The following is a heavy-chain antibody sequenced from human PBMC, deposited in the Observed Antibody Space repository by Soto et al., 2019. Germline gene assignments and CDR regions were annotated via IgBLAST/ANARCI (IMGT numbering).Heavy chain of an antibody. J-gene: IGHJ6*02. CDR3: GSARRGGYHNCVCYCGMDV. V-gene: IGHV3-21*01. Sequence: EVQLVESGGGLVKPGGSLRLSCAASGFTFSSYNMNWVRQAPGKGLEWVSSISSSSSYIYYADSVKGRFTISRDNARNSMYQQMNSLGAEDTAVYYWGSARRGGYHNCVCYCGMDVWGQGTTVTVPS. CDR1: GFTFSSYN. CDR2: ISSSSSYI. D-gene: IGHD6-25*01.